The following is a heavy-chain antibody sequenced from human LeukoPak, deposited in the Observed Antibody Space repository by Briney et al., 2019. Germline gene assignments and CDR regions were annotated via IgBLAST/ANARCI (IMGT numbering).Heavy chain of an antibody. D-gene: IGHD3-3*01. Sequence: ASVKVSCKASGYTFTSYYMHWVQQAPGQGLEWMGIINPSGGSSSYAQKLQGRVTMTRDTSTKTVYMELNSLRSEDTAVYYCAREVGYYDFWSGKTWLDAWGQGTLVTVSS. CDR2: INPSGGSS. J-gene: IGHJ5*02. CDR1: GYTFTSYY. V-gene: IGHV1-46*01. CDR3: AREVGYYDFWSGKTWLDA.